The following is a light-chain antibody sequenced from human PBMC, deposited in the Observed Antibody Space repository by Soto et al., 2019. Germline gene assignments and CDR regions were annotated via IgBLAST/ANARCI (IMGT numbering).Light chain of an antibody. CDR3: QQYNTYWT. V-gene: IGKV1-39*01. Sequence: DIQMTQSPSSLSASVGDRVTITCRASQSISSYLNWYQQKPGKAPKLLIYAASSLQSGVPSRFSGSGSGTDFTLAISGLQSDDFATYSCQQYNTYWTFGPGTKVDIK. J-gene: IGKJ1*01. CDR2: AAS. CDR1: QSISSY.